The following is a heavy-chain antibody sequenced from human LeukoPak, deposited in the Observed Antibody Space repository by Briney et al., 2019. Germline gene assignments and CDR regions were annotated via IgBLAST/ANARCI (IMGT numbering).Heavy chain of an antibody. V-gene: IGHV3-9*01. D-gene: IGHD3-9*01. CDR3: AKDNSLDYDILTGYYMSLAFDI. J-gene: IGHJ3*02. CDR2: ISWNSGSI. Sequence: PGGSLRLSCAASGFTFDDYAMHWVRQAPGKGLEWVSGISWNSGSIGYADSVKGRFTISRDNAKNSLYLQMNSPRAEDTALYYCAKDNSLDYDILTGYYMSLAFDIWGQGTMVTVSS. CDR1: GFTFDDYA.